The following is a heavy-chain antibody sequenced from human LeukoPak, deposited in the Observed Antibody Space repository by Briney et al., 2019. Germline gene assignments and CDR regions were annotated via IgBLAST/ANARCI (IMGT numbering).Heavy chain of an antibody. Sequence: SQTLSLTCAISGDSVSSNSALWNWIRQSPSRGLEWLGRTYYRSKWYNDYAVSVESRITINADTSKNQFSLQLNSVTPEDTAVYYCANSKPMWNDAFDIWGQGTMVTVSS. CDR2: TYYRSKWYN. D-gene: IGHD1-1*01. J-gene: IGHJ3*02. CDR3: ANSKPMWNDAFDI. CDR1: GDSVSSNSAL. V-gene: IGHV6-1*01.